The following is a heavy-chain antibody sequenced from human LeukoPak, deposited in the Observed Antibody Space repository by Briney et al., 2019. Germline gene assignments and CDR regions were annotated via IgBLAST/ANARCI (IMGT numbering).Heavy chain of an antibody. CDR3: VRDRLTGASRLDY. D-gene: IGHD7-27*01. CDR2: INEDGSIT. CDR1: GFTFRTYW. J-gene: IGHJ4*02. V-gene: IGHV3-74*01. Sequence: GGSLRLSCAVSGFTFRTYWMHWVRQVPGEGLVWVSRINEDGSITNYADSVKGRFSISRDNAKNTLYLQMNSLRAEDTAVYYCVRDRLTGASRLDYWGQGTLLTVSS.